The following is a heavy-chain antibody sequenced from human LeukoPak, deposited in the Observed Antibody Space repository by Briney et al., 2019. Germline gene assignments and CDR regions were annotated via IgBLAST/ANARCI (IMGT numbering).Heavy chain of an antibody. CDR2: INPNSAVT. J-gene: IGHJ4*02. D-gene: IGHD3-22*01. CDR3: ARDQWDSSGYQDY. CDR1: GYTFTGYY. Sequence: ASVKVSCKASGYTFTGYYMHWVRQAPGQGLEWMGWINPNSAVTNYAQKFQGRVTMTTDTSTSTAYMELRSLRSDDTAVYYCARDQWDSSGYQDYWGQGTLVTVSS. V-gene: IGHV1-2*02.